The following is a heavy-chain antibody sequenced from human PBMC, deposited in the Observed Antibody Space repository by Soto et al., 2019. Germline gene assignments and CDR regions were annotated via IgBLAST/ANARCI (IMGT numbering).Heavy chain of an antibody. Sequence: ASVKVSCKASGFGLINYGFTWVRQAPGQGLEWMGWISAYNGNTIYAQNLQGRLTMTRDTSTSTAYMELRSLRSDDTAVYYCARLGVNTPGYYYTMDVWGQGTRVTVSS. CDR3: ARLGVNTPGYYYTMDV. J-gene: IGHJ6*02. V-gene: IGHV1-18*04. CDR1: GFGLINYG. D-gene: IGHD4-4*01. CDR2: ISAYNGNT.